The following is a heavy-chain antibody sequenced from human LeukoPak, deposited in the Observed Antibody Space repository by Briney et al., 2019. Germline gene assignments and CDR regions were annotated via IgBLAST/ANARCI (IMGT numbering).Heavy chain of an antibody. CDR2: IRYDGSNK. CDR3: VRDRLGDWYIRDFDS. CDR1: GFTFSNYA. D-gene: IGHD5-24*01. Sequence: GGSLRLSCAASGFTFSNYAIHWVRQAPGKGLEWVAFIRYDGSNKYYVDSVKGRFTISRDNAENSLYLQMDSLRAEDTAVYYCVRDRLGDWYIRDFDSWGQGTLVTVSS. J-gene: IGHJ4*02. V-gene: IGHV3-30*02.